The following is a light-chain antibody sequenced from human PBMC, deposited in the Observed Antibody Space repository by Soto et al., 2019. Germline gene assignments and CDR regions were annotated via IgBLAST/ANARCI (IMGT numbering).Light chain of an antibody. V-gene: IGLV2-14*01. J-gene: IGLJ1*01. CDR1: SSDVGAYNY. CDR2: EVR. Sequence: QSVLTQPASVSGSPGQSITISCTGTSSDVGAYNYVSWYQQYPGRALKVIIFEVRKRPSGVSTRFSGSKSGDTASLTISGLQAEDEADYYCSSYRSSTTFVFGTGTKVTVL. CDR3: SSYRSSTTFV.